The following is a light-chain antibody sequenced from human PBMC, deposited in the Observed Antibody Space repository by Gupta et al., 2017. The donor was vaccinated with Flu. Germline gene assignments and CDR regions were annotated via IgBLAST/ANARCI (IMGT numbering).Light chain of an antibody. V-gene: IGKV1-17*01. Sequence: GDRATITCRASQGIRNDLVWYQQKPGKAPKRLIYGASSRESGVPARFSGSGSGTEFALTISSLQPEDFAAYYCLQYNSKPYSFGQGTKLEIK. CDR2: GAS. J-gene: IGKJ2*03. CDR3: LQYNSKPYS. CDR1: QGIRND.